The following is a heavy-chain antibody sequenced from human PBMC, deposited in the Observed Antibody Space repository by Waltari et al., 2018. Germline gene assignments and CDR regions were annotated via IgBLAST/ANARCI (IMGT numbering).Heavy chain of an antibody. Sequence: EVQLAQSGAEVTTPGESRKISCKGSGSSFTTYWLGGVRQMPGKGLEWMGVIYPGDSDTRYSPSFQGQVTISADKSISTAYLQWSSLKASDTAMYYCARHKYGMDVWGQGTTVTVSS. CDR3: ARHKYGMDV. CDR2: IYPGDSDT. CDR1: GSSFTTYW. V-gene: IGHV5-51*01. J-gene: IGHJ6*02.